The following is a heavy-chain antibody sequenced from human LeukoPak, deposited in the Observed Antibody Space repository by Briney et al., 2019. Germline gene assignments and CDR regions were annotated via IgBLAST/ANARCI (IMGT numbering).Heavy chain of an antibody. D-gene: IGHD2-15*01. V-gene: IGHV1-18*01. CDR3: ARDGPLYCSGGSCYSYFQH. Sequence: APVKVSCKASGYTFTSYGISWVRQAPGQGLEWMGWISAYNGNTNYAQKLQGRVTMTTDTSTSTAYMELRSLRSDDTAVYYCARDGPLYCSGGSCYSYFQHWGQGTLVTVSS. CDR2: ISAYNGNT. J-gene: IGHJ1*01. CDR1: GYTFTSYG.